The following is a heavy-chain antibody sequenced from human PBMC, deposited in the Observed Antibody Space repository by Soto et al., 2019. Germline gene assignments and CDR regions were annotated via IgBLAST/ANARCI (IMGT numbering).Heavy chain of an antibody. D-gene: IGHD3-9*01. CDR2: IYYSGST. V-gene: IGHV4-31*03. CDR3: ARGVYDILTGYYYFDY. J-gene: IGHJ4*02. Sequence: SETLSLTCTVSGGSISSGGYYWSWIRQHPGKGLEWIGYIYYSGSTYYNPSLKSRVTISVDTSKNQFSLKLSSVTAADTAVYYCARGVYDILTGYYYFDYWGQGTLVTVSS. CDR1: GGSISSGGYY.